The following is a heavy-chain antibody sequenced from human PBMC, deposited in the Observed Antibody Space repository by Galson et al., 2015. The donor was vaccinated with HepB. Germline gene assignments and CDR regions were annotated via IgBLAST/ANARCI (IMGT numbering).Heavy chain of an antibody. D-gene: IGHD6-13*01. Sequence: SLRLSCAASGFTFSSYSMNWVRQAPGKGLEWVSYISSSSSTIYYADSVKGRFTISRDNAKNSLYLQMNSLRDEDTAVYYCARDGSGSSWYEDDYGMDVWGQGTTVTVSS. V-gene: IGHV3-48*02. CDR2: ISSSSSTI. CDR3: ARDGSGSSWYEDDYGMDV. J-gene: IGHJ6*02. CDR1: GFTFSSYS.